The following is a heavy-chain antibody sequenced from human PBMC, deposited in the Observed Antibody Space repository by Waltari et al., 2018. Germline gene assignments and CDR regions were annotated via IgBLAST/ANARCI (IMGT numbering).Heavy chain of an antibody. CDR2: IYTSGGT. D-gene: IGHD3-3*01. Sequence: QVQLQESGPGLVKPSQTLSLTCTVSGGSISSGSYYWSWIRQPAGKGLEWIGYIYTSGGTNYNPSLKSRVTISVDTSKNQFSLKLSSVTAADTAVYYCASLFWSGYYYFDYWGQGTLVTVSS. J-gene: IGHJ4*02. CDR1: GGSISSGSYY. V-gene: IGHV4-61*09. CDR3: ASLFWSGYYYFDY.